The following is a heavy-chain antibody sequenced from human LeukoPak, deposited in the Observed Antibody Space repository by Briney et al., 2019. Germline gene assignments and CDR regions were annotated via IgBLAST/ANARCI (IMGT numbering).Heavy chain of an antibody. Sequence: GGSLRLSCAASGFTFSSYAMSWVRQAPGKRLEWVSAISGSGGSTYCADSVKGRFTISRDNSKNTLYLQMNSLRAEDTAVYYCVRHPTIVVVPAAIDYWGQGTLVTVSS. CDR1: GFTFSSYA. V-gene: IGHV3-23*01. J-gene: IGHJ4*02. CDR2: ISGSGGST. D-gene: IGHD2-2*02. CDR3: VRHPTIVVVPAAIDY.